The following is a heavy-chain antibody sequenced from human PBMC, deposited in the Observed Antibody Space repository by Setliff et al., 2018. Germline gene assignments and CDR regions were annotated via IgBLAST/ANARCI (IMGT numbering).Heavy chain of an antibody. CDR2: VDPEDGET. Sequence: GASVKVSCKVSGYTFTDYYMHWVQQAPGKGLEWMGLVDPEDGETIYAEKFQGRVTITADTSTDTAYMELSSLRSEDTAVYYCATRPEYYYASGSRPVDYWGQGTLVTVSS. V-gene: IGHV1-69-2*01. J-gene: IGHJ4*02. CDR3: ATRPEYYYASGSRPVDY. D-gene: IGHD3-10*01. CDR1: GYTFTDYY.